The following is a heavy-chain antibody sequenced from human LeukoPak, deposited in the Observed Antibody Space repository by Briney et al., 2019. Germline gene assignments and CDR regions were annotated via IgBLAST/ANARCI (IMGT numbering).Heavy chain of an antibody. Sequence: PGGSLRLSCAASGFTFSSHWMHWVRQAPGKGLVWVSRINSDGSSISYADSVKGRFTISRDNAKNSLFLQMNSLRDEDTAVYYCASDSPGYDSGSYFAYWGQGTLVTVSS. CDR2: INSDGSSI. D-gene: IGHD2-15*01. V-gene: IGHV3-74*01. CDR1: GFTFSSHW. CDR3: ASDSPGYDSGSYFAY. J-gene: IGHJ4*02.